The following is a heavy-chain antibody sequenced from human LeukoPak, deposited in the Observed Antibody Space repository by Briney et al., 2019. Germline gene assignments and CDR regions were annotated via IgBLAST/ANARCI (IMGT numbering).Heavy chain of an antibody. J-gene: IGHJ4*02. CDR1: GFTFSSYG. Sequence: GGSLRLSCAASGFTFSSYGIHWVRLAPGQGLEGGTMIWYDGSKKYYSDSVKGRFTISRDNSRNTMLLQMNSLRDEDTAVYYCARENGAMGALDYWGQGTLVTVSS. CDR2: IWYDGSKK. D-gene: IGHD1-26*01. CDR3: ARENGAMGALDY. V-gene: IGHV3-33*01.